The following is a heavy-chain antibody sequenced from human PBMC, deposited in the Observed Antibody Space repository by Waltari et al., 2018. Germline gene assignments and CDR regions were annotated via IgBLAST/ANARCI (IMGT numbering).Heavy chain of an antibody. CDR2: IIPIFGKA. D-gene: IGHD1-26*01. CDR3: ARDVDSGSPGYFDY. CDR1: GGTFSSYA. J-gene: IGHJ4*02. Sequence: QVQLVQSGAEVKKPGSSVKVSCKATGGTFSSYAISWVRQAPGQGLEWMGGIIPIFGKANDAQKVQGRATITADESTSTAYRELSSLRSEDTAVYYCARDVDSGSPGYFDYWGQGTLVTVSS. V-gene: IGHV1-69*01.